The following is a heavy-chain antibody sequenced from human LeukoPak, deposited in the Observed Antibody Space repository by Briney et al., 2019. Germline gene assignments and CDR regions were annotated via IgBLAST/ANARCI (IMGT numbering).Heavy chain of an antibody. Sequence: ASVKVSCKASGYTFTSYGISWVRQAPGQGLECMGWISAYNGNTNYAQKLQGRVTMTTDTSTSTAYMELRSLRSDDTAVYYCARLKAAAGSNWFDPWGQGTLVTVSS. D-gene: IGHD6-13*01. CDR1: GYTFTSYG. CDR2: ISAYNGNT. CDR3: ARLKAAAGSNWFDP. V-gene: IGHV1-18*01. J-gene: IGHJ5*02.